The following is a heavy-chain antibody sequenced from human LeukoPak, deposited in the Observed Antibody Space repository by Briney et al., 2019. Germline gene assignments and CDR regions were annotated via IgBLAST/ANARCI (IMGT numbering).Heavy chain of an antibody. J-gene: IGHJ6*02. CDR1: GFTFSSYA. Sequence: GGSLRLSCAASGFTFSSYAMSWVRQAPGKGLEWVSAISGSGGSTYYADSVKGRFTISRDNSKNTLYLQMNSLRAEDTAVYYCAKDHCSSTSCYFSGMDVWGQGTTVTVS. V-gene: IGHV3-23*01. CDR2: ISGSGGST. CDR3: AKDHCSSTSCYFSGMDV. D-gene: IGHD2-2*01.